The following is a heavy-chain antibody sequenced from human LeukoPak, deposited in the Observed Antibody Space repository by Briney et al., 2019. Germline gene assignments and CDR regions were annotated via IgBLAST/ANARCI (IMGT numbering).Heavy chain of an antibody. CDR1: GFTFSSYS. D-gene: IGHD3-10*01. Sequence: GGSLRLSCAASGFTFSSYSMNWVRQAPGKGLEWVSSITSSSSYIYYADSVKGRFTISRDNAKNSLYLQMNSLRAEDTAVYYCARDYGSGSYPDYWGQGTLITVSS. CDR3: ARDYGSGSYPDY. V-gene: IGHV3-21*01. CDR2: ITSSSSYI. J-gene: IGHJ4*02.